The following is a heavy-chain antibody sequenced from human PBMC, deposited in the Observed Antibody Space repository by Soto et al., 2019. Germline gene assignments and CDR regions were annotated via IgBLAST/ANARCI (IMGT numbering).Heavy chain of an antibody. J-gene: IGHJ3*01. CDR3: ASRLTLATTTGDASDL. CDR1: SGSIINYY. V-gene: IGHV4-59*01. CDR2: IYYRGST. D-gene: IGHD4-17*01. Sequence: QVQLQESGPGLVKPSETLSLTCTVSSGSIINYYWSWIRQPPGKGLEGIGFIYYRGSTNDNSFLKSRVTMSVHMARQQLSLTRNAVTAADTAVYYCASRLTLATTTGDASDLWGQGTMVTVSS.